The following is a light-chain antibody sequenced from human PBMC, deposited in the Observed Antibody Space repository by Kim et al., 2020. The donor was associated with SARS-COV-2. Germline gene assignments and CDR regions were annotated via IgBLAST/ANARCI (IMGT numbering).Light chain of an antibody. CDR1: SNDVADSKY. CDR2: DVT. Sequence: GQSITISCTGTSNDVADSKYVSWYRQHSGKAPKVMIYDVTKRPSGVSDRFSASKSDNTASLTISGLQAEDEADYYCALYTTSSTWVFGGGTKVTVL. V-gene: IGLV2-14*03. J-gene: IGLJ3*02. CDR3: ALYTTSSTWV.